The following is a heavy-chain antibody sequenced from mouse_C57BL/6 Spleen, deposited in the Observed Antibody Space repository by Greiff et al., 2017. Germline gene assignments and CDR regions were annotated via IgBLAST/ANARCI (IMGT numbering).Heavy chain of an antibody. CDR1: GYTFTSYW. CDR3: AVLERKNYFDY. J-gene: IGHJ2*01. Sequence: QVQLQQPGAELVMPGASVKLSCKASGYTFTSYWMHWVKQSPGQGLEWIGEIDPSDSYTNYNQKFKGKSTLTVDKSSSTAYMQLSSLTSEDSAVYYCAVLERKNYFDYWGQGTTLTVSS. D-gene: IGHD4-1*01. V-gene: IGHV1-69*01. CDR2: IDPSDSYT.